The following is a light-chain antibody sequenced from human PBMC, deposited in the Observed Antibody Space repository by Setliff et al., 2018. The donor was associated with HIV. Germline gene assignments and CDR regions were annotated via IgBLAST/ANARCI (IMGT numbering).Light chain of an antibody. CDR3: CSYAISSTFNCV. J-gene: IGLJ1*01. CDR2: EGS. CDR1: SCDVGSYNL. Sequence: QSALTQPASVSGSPGQSITISCTGTSCDVGSYNLVSWYQQHPGKAPKLMIYEGSKRPSGVSNRFSGSKSGNTASLTISGLQAEDEADYYCCSYAISSTFNCVFGTGTKVTVL. V-gene: IGLV2-23*03.